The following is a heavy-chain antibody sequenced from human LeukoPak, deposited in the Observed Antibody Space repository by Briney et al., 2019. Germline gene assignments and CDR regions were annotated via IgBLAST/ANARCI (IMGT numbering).Heavy chain of an antibody. CDR1: GYSISSGYY. CDR2: IYHSGST. Sequence: SENLSLTCTVSGYSISSGYYWGWIRQPPGKGLEWHGRIYHSGSTYYNPSLKRRVTISVDTSKNQFSLKLSSVTAADPAVYYCARGKAGYSYGCYVVQYSSSSCYYYYYIDVWGKGTTVTVSS. D-gene: IGHD6-6*01. CDR3: ARGKAGYSYGCYVVQYSSSSCYYYYYIDV. V-gene: IGHV4-38-2*02. J-gene: IGHJ6*03.